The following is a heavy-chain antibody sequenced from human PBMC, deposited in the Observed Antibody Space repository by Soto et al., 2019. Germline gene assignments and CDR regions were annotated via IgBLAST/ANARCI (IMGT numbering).Heavy chain of an antibody. CDR3: ARDYYGSASYENYYYYGMDV. D-gene: IGHD3-10*01. J-gene: IGHJ6*02. V-gene: IGHV4-4*07. CDR2: IYASGST. CDR1: GGSISSYY. Sequence: SETLSLTCTVSGGSISSYYWSWIRQPAGKGLELIGRIYASGSTNYNPSLKSRVTMSVDASKNQFSLRLSSVTAADTALYFCARDYYGSASYENYYYYGMDVWGQGTTVTVSS.